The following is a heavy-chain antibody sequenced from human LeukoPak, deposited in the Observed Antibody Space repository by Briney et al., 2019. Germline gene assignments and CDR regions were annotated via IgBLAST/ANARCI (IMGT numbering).Heavy chain of an antibody. Sequence: GGSLRLSCAASGFTFSTHSMHWVRQAPGKGLEWVAIISYDGGIKYYADSVKGRFTIARDNSKNTLYLQMNSLRIEDTAVYYRARRVEGRGSYHNYAMDVWGQGATVTVSS. D-gene: IGHD3-10*01. V-gene: IGHV3-30-3*01. CDR3: ARRVEGRGSYHNYAMDV. CDR1: GFTFSTHS. J-gene: IGHJ6*02. CDR2: ISYDGGIK.